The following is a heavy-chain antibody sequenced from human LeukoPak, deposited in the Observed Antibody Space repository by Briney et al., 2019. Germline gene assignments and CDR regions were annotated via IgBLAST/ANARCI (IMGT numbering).Heavy chain of an antibody. J-gene: IGHJ4*02. CDR1: GYTFTSYG. CDR2: ISAYNGNT. Sequence: ASVKVSCKASGYTFTSYGISWVRQAPGQGLEWMGWISAYNGNTNYAQKLQGRVTMTTDTSTSTAYIELRSLRSDGTAVYYCARDDPYYYGSGSSGSWDYWGQGTLVTVSS. CDR3: ARDDPYYYGSGSSGSWDY. D-gene: IGHD3-10*01. V-gene: IGHV1-18*01.